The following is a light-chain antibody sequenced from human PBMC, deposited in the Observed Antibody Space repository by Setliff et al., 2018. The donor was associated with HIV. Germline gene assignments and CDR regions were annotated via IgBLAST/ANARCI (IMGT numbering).Light chain of an antibody. Sequence: QSVLTQPASVSGSPRQSITISCTGASSDVGGYSFVSWYQQHPGKAPKLMIYDVSYRPSGVSDRFSGSKSGNTASLTISGLQAEDEADYYCSSYTSSTPLYVFGTGTKVTVL. CDR2: DVS. J-gene: IGLJ1*01. CDR3: SSYTSSTPLYV. V-gene: IGLV2-14*03. CDR1: SSDVGGYSF.